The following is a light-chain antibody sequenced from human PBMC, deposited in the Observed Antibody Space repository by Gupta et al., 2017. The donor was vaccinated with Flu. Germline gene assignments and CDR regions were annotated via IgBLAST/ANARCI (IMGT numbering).Light chain of an antibody. Sequence: VLTQTPSVSGAPGQRVTLSCTGSSSNIGAGFNVHWYQHLPGTAPKLLIYNDDLRPSGVPDRCSGSRTGTSAALAITGLQAEDEADDYCQAYDSGLIGYVFGTGTRVTVL. J-gene: IGLJ1*01. V-gene: IGLV1-40*01. CDR3: QAYDSGLIGYV. CDR2: NDD. CDR1: SSNIGAGFN.